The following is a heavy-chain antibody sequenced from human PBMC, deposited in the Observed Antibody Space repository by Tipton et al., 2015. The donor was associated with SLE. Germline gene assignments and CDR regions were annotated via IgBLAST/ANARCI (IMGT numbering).Heavy chain of an antibody. CDR1: GFTFRNYW. CDR3: ARGIDPTSSRISDY. CDR2: INEDGTIT. J-gene: IGHJ4*02. D-gene: IGHD2-2*01. V-gene: IGHV3-74*01. Sequence: LRLSCAASGFTFRNYWMHWIRQAPGKGLVWVSRINEDGTITSYEDSVKGRFTISRDNAKNILYLQMNSLRVEDTALYFCARGIDPTSSRISDYWGQGTLLSVSS.